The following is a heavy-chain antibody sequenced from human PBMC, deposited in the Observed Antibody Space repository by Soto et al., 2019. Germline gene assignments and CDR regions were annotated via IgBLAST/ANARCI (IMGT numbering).Heavy chain of an antibody. Sequence: GSLILSCAASGFTFSDYYMTWIRHAPGKVLELFSYISSSGNSIYYADSVRGRFTVPMDKAKNSLFLKMNSLRAEDTDVYYCARREAAGRSFEHWGMGTMVTVYS. CDR2: ISSSGNSI. V-gene: IGHV3-11*01. D-gene: IGHD6-13*01. J-gene: IGHJ1*01. CDR1: GFTFSDYY. CDR3: ARREAAGRSFEH.